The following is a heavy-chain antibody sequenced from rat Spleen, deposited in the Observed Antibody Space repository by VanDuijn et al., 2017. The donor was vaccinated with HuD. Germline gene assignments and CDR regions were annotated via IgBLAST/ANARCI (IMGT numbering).Heavy chain of an antibody. D-gene: IGHD1-12*02. Sequence: EVQLQESGPGLVKPSQSLSLTCSVTGYSITSSYRWNWIRKFPGNKLAWMGYINSAGSTNYNPSLKSRISITRDTSKNQFFLQLNSVTTEDTATYYCARVYDGTHYYDDYWGQGVMVTVPS. J-gene: IGHJ2*01. CDR1: GYSITSSYR. V-gene: IGHV3-3*01. CDR2: INSAGST. CDR3: ARVYDGTHYYDDY.